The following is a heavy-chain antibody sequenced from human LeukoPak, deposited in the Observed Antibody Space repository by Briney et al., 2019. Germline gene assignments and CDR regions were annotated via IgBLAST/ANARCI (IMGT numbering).Heavy chain of an antibody. V-gene: IGHV4-59*12. CDR1: GGSISSYY. CDR3: AREIKLNFHGWFDP. Sequence: PSETLSLTCTVSGGSISSYYWSWIRQPPGKGLEWIGYVYYSGSTNYNPSLKSRVTISVDTSKNQFSLKLSSVTAADTAVYYCAREIKLNFHGWFDPWGQGTLVTVSS. CDR2: VYYSGST. J-gene: IGHJ5*02.